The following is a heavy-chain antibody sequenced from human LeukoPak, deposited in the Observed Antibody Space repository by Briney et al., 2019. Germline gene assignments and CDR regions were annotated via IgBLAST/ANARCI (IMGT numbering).Heavy chain of an antibody. Sequence: GTSVKVSCKASGFTFTSSAVQWVRQARGQRLEWIGWIVVGSGNTNYAQKFQERVSITRDMSTSTAYMELSSLRSEDTAVYYCARRAGGVSYYYFDSWGPGTQVAVAS. D-gene: IGHD2-21*02. V-gene: IGHV1-58*01. CDR2: IVVGSGNT. J-gene: IGHJ4*02. CDR3: ARRAGGVSYYYFDS. CDR1: GFTFTSSA.